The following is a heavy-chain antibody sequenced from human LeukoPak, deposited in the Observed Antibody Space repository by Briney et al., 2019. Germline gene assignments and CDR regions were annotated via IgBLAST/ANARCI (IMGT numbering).Heavy chain of an antibody. V-gene: IGHV3-21*01. CDR1: GFTFSSYS. D-gene: IGHD2-15*01. CDR2: INTRSYI. Sequence: GGSLRLSCAASGFTFSSYSMNWVRQAPGKGLEWVSSINTRSYIYYADSVNGRYTISRDDAKNSLYLQMNSLTAEDTAVYYCAREGGYCYGGSCRWFDSWGQGTLVTVSS. CDR3: AREGGYCYGGSCRWFDS. J-gene: IGHJ5*01.